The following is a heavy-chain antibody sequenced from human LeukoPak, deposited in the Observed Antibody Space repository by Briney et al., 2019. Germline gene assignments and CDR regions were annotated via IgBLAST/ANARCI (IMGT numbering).Heavy chain of an antibody. J-gene: IGHJ4*02. D-gene: IGHD2-15*01. CDR3: ARAGYCSGGSCYGKDY. CDR1: GFSFTNYA. Sequence: GGSLRLSCAASGFSFTNYAIHWVRQAPGKGLEWVSNIGNSGGSTYYADSVKGRFTISRDNPKNTVYLQMNSLRAEDTAVYYCARAGYCSGGSCYGKDYWGQGTLVTV. V-gene: IGHV3-23*01. CDR2: IGNSGGST.